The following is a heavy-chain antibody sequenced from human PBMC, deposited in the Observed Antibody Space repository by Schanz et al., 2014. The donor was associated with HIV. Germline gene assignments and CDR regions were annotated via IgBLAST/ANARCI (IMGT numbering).Heavy chain of an antibody. CDR3: ARAMLISGTGYWTGENY. CDR2: IKPDGSET. Sequence: EVHLEESGGVLVQPGGSLRLSCVASGFIIDNYWMSWVRQAPGSGLEWVANIKPDGSETYYVGSVRGRFTISRDNAKNSLYLQMTGLKAEDTAVYYCARAMLISGTGYWTGENYWGQGTLVIVSS. CDR1: GFIIDNYW. J-gene: IGHJ4*02. D-gene: IGHD3-10*01. V-gene: IGHV3-7*01.